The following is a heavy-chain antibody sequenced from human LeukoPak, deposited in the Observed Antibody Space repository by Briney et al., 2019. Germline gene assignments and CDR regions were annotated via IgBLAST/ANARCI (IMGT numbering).Heavy chain of an antibody. CDR1: GFSLGNYA. D-gene: IGHD2-21*01. V-gene: IGHV3-23*01. CDR3: VKDPRDTYGTNWFVS. CDR2: ISGTGGAT. Sequence: GGSLRLSCVASGFSLGNYARSGFRQAPGKGRHWVSQISGTGGATWYAGFARDRFTISRDNSKKTLYLQMSGLRVEDTAMYYCVKDPRDTYGTNWFVSWGQGTLLIVSS. J-gene: IGHJ5*01.